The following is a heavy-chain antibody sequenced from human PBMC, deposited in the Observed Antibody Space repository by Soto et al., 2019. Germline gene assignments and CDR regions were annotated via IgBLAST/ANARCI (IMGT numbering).Heavy chain of an antibody. Sequence: PSETLSLTCTVSGGSISSYYWSWIRQPPGKGLEWIGYIYYSGSTYYNPSLKSRVTISVDTSKNQFSLKLSSVTAADTAVYYCARDRHSSGWYRVPNYYGMDVWGQGTTVTVSS. D-gene: IGHD6-19*01. V-gene: IGHV4-59*12. J-gene: IGHJ6*02. CDR1: GGSISSYY. CDR2: IYYSGST. CDR3: ARDRHSSGWYRVPNYYGMDV.